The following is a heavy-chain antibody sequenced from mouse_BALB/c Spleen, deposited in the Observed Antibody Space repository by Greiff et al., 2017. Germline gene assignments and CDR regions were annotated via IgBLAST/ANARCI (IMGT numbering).Heavy chain of an antibody. D-gene: IGHD2-10*02. Sequence: EVKLVESGGGLVQPGGSLKLSCAASGFTFSSYGMSWVRQTPDKRLELVATINSNGGSTYYPDSVKGRFTISRDNAKNTLYLQMSSLKSEDTAMYYCARDRYGRGARDYWGQGTSVTVSS. V-gene: IGHV5-6-3*01. CDR3: ARDRYGRGARDY. J-gene: IGHJ4*01. CDR2: INSNGGST. CDR1: GFTFSSYG.